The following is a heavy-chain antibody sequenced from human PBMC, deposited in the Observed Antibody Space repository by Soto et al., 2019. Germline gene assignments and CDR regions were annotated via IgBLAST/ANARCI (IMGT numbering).Heavy chain of an antibody. V-gene: IGHV1-2*02. CDR2: ISPNSGAT. J-gene: IGHJ1*01. D-gene: IGHD2-21*01. Sequence: AAVKVSCKASGYTFSDYYLHWVRQAPGQGLEWMGWISPNSGATEYAPKFQGRVTMTTDTSISTAFLKLASLRPDDTAIYYCARGPRTQLWLTFAHWGQGTLVTVSS. CDR3: ARGPRTQLWLTFAH. CDR1: GYTFSDYY.